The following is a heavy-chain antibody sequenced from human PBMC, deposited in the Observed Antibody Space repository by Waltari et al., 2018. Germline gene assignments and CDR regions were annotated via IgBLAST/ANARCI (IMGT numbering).Heavy chain of an antibody. Sequence: EVQLVQSGAEVKKPGESLRISCKGSGYTFSSHWIAWVRQMPGKGLEWMVIIYPGDSDTRYSPSFQGQVTISADKSISTAFLQWSSLQASDTAMYYCARVGIAAADGWYFDYWGQGILVTVSS. D-gene: IGHD2-21*01. CDR2: IYPGDSDT. CDR3: ARVGIAAADGWYFDY. CDR1: GYTFSSHW. V-gene: IGHV5-51*01. J-gene: IGHJ4*02.